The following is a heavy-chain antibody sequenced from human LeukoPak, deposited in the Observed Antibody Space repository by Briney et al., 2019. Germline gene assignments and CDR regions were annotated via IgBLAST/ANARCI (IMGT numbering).Heavy chain of an antibody. V-gene: IGHV3-21*01. D-gene: IGHD3-9*01. J-gene: IGHJ4*02. CDR1: GFTFSSYS. CDR2: ISSSSSYI. Sequence: GGSLRLSCAASGFTFSSYSMNWVRQAPGKGLEWVSSISSSSSYIYYADSVKGRFTISRDNAKNSLCLQMNSLRAEDTAVYYCARDLYDILTGYLPYFDYWGQGTLVTVSS. CDR3: ARDLYDILTGYLPYFDY.